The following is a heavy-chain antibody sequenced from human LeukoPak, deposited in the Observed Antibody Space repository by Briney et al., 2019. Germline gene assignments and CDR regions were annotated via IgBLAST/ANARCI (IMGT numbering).Heavy chain of an antibody. D-gene: IGHD2-15*01. CDR2: INHSGST. CDR1: GGSFSGYY. CDR3: ARETRIGAPRRHPGYGMDV. J-gene: IGHJ6*02. Sequence: SETLSLTCAVYGGSFSGYYWSWIRQPPGKGLEWIGEINHSGSTYYNPSLKSRVTISVDTSKNQFSLKLSSVTAADTAVYYCARETRIGAPRRHPGYGMDVWGQGTTVTVSS. V-gene: IGHV4-34*09.